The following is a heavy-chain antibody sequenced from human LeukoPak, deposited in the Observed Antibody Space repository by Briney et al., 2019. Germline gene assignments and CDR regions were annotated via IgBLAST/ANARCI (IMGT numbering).Heavy chain of an antibody. V-gene: IGHV4-61*02. CDR1: GGSISSGSYY. Sequence: SQTLSLTCTVSGGSISSGSYYWSWIRQPAGKGLEWIGRIYTSGSTNYNPSLKSRVTISVDTSKNQFSLKLSSVTAADTAVYYCARDLVVVPAAIGGGYYYGMDVWGQGTTVTVSS. CDR2: IYTSGST. CDR3: ARDLVVVPAAIGGGYYYGMDV. D-gene: IGHD2-2*02. J-gene: IGHJ6*02.